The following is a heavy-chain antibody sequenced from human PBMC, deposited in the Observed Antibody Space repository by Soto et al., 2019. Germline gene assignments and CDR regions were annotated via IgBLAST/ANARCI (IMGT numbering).Heavy chain of an antibody. D-gene: IGHD3-10*01. Sequence: PGGSLRLSCAASGFTVGNNYMSWVRQAPGKGLEWVSIIHRGGSTSYADSVKGRFTISRDSSKNILYLQINGLTADDTAVYYCARSANTYGSPFDYWGQGALVT. CDR2: IHRGGST. J-gene: IGHJ4*02. V-gene: IGHV3-66*01. CDR1: GFTVGNNY. CDR3: ARSANTYGSPFDY.